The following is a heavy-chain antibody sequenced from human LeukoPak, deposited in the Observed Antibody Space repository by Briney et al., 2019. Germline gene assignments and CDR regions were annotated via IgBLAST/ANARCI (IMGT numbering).Heavy chain of an antibody. Sequence: PSETLSLTCTVSGGSISTYFWNWLRQPPGKGLEWIGYVYYNGNTNYNPSLKSRLTISVDTSKNQFSLKLTSVTAADTAVYYCVRDRAAASGWLDPWGQGALVTVSS. CDR1: GGSISTYF. CDR3: VRDRAAASGWLDP. CDR2: VYYNGNT. V-gene: IGHV4-59*01. D-gene: IGHD6-13*01. J-gene: IGHJ5*02.